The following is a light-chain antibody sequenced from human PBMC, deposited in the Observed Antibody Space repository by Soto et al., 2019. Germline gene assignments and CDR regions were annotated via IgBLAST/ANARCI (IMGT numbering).Light chain of an antibody. V-gene: IGKV1-5*03. J-gene: IGKJ1*01. Sequence: DIQMTQSPSTLSGSVGDRVTITCRASQTISSWLAWYQQKPGKAPKLLIYKASTLESGVPSRFSGSGSGTEFILSINSLQPEDIATYYCLQVSSFPRTFGQGTKVDIK. CDR2: KAS. CDR1: QTISSW. CDR3: LQVSSFPRT.